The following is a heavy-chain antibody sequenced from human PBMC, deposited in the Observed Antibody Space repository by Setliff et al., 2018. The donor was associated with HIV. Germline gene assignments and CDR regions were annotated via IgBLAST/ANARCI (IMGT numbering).Heavy chain of an antibody. J-gene: IGHJ4*02. CDR2: MNPNSGNT. CDR3: VRELGVDTTLMFFAY. CDR1: GYTFTSSD. V-gene: IGHV1-8*02. D-gene: IGHD5-18*01. Sequence: ASVKVSCKASGYTFTSSDINWVRQAPGQGLEWMGWMNPNSGNTGYAQKFQGRVTLTRHTSISTAYMELNSLRSEDTAVYYCVRELGVDTTLMFFAYWGQGPRVPSPQ.